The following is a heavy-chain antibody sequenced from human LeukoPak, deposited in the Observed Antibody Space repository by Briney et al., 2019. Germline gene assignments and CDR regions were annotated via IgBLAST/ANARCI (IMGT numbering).Heavy chain of an antibody. CDR1: GFIVSSNY. CDR2: IYSGGST. CDR3: AKDTRLYSGSGSYFLDF. J-gene: IGHJ4*02. Sequence: PGGSLRLSCAASGFIVSSNYMSWVRQAPGKGLEWVSVIYSGGSTYYTDSVKGRFTISRDNSKNTLFLQKNSLRAEDTAVYYCAKDTRLYSGSGSYFLDFWGQGTLVTVSS. D-gene: IGHD3-10*01. V-gene: IGHV3-53*01.